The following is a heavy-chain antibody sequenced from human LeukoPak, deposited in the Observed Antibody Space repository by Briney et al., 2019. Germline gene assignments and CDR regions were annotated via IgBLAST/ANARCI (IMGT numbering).Heavy chain of an antibody. Sequence: GGSLRLSCAASGFTFSSYAMHWVRQAPGKGLEWVAVISYDGSNKYYADSVKGRFTISRDNSKNTLYLQMNSLRAEDTAVYYCAKGNYYCGSGNSWDYWGQGTLVTVSS. V-gene: IGHV3-30*04. CDR2: ISYDGSNK. D-gene: IGHD3-10*01. CDR3: AKGNYYCGSGNSWDY. CDR1: GFTFSSYA. J-gene: IGHJ4*02.